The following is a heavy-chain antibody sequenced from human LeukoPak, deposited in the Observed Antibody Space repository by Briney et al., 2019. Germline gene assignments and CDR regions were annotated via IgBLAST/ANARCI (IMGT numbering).Heavy chain of an antibody. CDR2: ISGSGGST. D-gene: IGHD3-16*01. CDR3: AKAGGPSPLYYFDY. V-gene: IGHV3-23*01. Sequence: GGSLRLSCAASGFTFSSYWMSWVRQAPGKGLEWVSAISGSGGSTYYADSVKGRFTISRDNSKNTLYLQMNSLRAEDTAVYYCAKAGGPSPLYYFDYWGQGTLVTVSS. J-gene: IGHJ4*02. CDR1: GFTFSSYW.